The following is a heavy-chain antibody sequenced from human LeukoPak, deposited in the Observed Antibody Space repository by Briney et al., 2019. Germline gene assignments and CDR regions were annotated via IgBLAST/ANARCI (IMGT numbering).Heavy chain of an antibody. D-gene: IGHD3-3*01. CDR2: INSDGSST. V-gene: IGHV3-74*01. Sequence: QPGGSLRLSCAASEFTFSSYWMHWVRQAPGKGLVWVSRINSDGSSTSYADSVKGRFTISRDNAKNTLYLQMNSLRAEDTAVYYCARGFWSGYFTDYWGQGTLVTVSS. CDR3: ARGFWSGYFTDY. J-gene: IGHJ4*02. CDR1: EFTFSSYW.